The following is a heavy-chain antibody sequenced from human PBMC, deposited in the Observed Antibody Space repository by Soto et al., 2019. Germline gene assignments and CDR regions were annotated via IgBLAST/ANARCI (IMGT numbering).Heavy chain of an antibody. CDR3: AKGPYNSRGYHGMDV. CDR2: NGIGGEVT. CDR1: GFTFTDSG. J-gene: IGHJ6*02. Sequence: GGSLSLSCAASGFTFTDSGMSWVRQAPGKGLEWVSVNGIGGEVTYYADSVRGRFTISRDFSKNTLYLQMSSLTADDTAVYYCAKGPYNSRGYHGMDVWGQGTTVTVSS. D-gene: IGHD6-13*01. V-gene: IGHV3-23*01.